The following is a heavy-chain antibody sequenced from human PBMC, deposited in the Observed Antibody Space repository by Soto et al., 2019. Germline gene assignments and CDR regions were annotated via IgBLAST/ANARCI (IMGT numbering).Heavy chain of an antibody. Sequence: ASVKVSCATCGYRFINYYIHWVRQAPGQGLEWVALFNPMSGSTNYAQKLQGRVTVTSDTSTSTVYMELSSLISEDTAVYYCARDLAAADYWGQGTLVTVSS. V-gene: IGHV1-46*04. J-gene: IGHJ4*02. D-gene: IGHD6-13*01. CDR3: ARDLAAADY. CDR1: GYRFINYY. CDR2: FNPMSGST.